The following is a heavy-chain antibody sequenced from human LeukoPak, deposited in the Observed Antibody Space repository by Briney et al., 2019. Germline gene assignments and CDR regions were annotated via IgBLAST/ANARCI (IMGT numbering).Heavy chain of an antibody. J-gene: IGHJ4*02. D-gene: IGHD2-15*01. CDR1: GGSISSSTYY. CDR2: IFYSGTT. V-gene: IGHV4-39*07. Sequence: SETLSLTCTVSGGSISSSTYYWGWIRQPPGKGLEWIGSIFYSGTTYYNPSLKSRVTISLDTSKNQFSLKLSSVTAADTAVYYCARDGLGSRPLDYWGQGTLVTVSS. CDR3: ARDGLGSRPLDY.